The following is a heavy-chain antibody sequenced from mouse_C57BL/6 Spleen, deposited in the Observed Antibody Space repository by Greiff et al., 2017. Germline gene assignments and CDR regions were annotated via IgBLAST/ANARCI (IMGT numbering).Heavy chain of an antibody. J-gene: IGHJ2*01. V-gene: IGHV1-81*01. CDR1: GYTFTSYG. Sequence: VQLQQSGAELARPGASVKLSCKASGYTFTSYGISWVKQRTGQGLEWIGGIYPISGDTYYNEKFKGKATLTADKSSSTAYLELRSLTSEDSAVYFCARGEDGYYDFDYWGQGTTLTVSS. CDR2: IYPISGDT. D-gene: IGHD2-3*01. CDR3: ARGEDGYYDFDY.